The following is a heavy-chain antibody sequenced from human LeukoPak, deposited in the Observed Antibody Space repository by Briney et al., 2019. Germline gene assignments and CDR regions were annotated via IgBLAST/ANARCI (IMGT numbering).Heavy chain of an antibody. J-gene: IGHJ5*02. V-gene: IGHV3-74*01. CDR1: GFTFSRYW. CDR2: INSDGSST. Sequence: GGSLTLSCAACGFTFSRYWMHWLRQAPGKGLVGVSRINSDGSSTSYADSVKGRFTISRDNDKNTLYLQMNSLRAEDTAVYYCARERIVVVPAAISGVYNWFDPWGQGTLVTVSS. D-gene: IGHD2-2*01. CDR3: ARERIVVVPAAISGVYNWFDP.